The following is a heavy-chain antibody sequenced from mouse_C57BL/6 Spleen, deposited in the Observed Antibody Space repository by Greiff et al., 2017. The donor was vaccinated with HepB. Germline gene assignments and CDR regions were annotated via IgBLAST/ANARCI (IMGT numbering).Heavy chain of an antibody. CDR1: GFTFSSYA. CDR2: ISDGGSYT. Sequence: EVKVVESGGGLVKPGGSLKLSCAASGFTFSSYAMSWVRQTPEKRLEWVATISDGGSYTYYPDNVKGRFTISRDNAKNNLYLQMSHLKSEDTAMYYCARENGYPYFDYWGQGTTLTVSS. J-gene: IGHJ2*01. D-gene: IGHD2-2*01. CDR3: ARENGYPYFDY. V-gene: IGHV5-4*01.